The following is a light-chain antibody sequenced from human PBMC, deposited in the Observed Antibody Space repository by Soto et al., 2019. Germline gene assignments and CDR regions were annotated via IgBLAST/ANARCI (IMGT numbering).Light chain of an antibody. V-gene: IGKV3-15*01. J-gene: IGKJ1*01. CDR2: GAS. CDR3: QHYNNWPPWT. Sequence: EIVVTQSPCTLSLSPGGRATLSCGASQSVSSSYLAWYQQKPGLAPRLLIYGASIRATGIPARFSGSGSGTEFTLTISTLQSEDFAIYYCQHYNNWPPWTFGQGTKVDIK. CDR1: QSVSSSY.